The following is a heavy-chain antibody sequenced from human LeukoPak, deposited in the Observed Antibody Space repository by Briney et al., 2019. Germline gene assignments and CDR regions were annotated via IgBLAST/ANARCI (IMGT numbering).Heavy chain of an antibody. V-gene: IGHV3-11*01. J-gene: IGHJ5*01. CDR3: GVRHSSNWYDY. CDR2: ISSSGSTI. CDR1: GFTFSDYY. Sequence: GGSLRLSCAASGFTFSDYYMSWIRQAPGKGLEWVSYISSSGSTIYYADSVKGRFTISRDNSKNTLSLQMNSLRAEDTALYYCGVRHSSNWYDYWGQEILVTVSS. D-gene: IGHD6-19*01.